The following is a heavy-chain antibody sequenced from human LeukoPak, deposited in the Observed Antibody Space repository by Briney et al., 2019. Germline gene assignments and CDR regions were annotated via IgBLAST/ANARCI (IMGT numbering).Heavy chain of an antibody. J-gene: IGHJ4*02. CDR3: ARSSFGTYKLFDY. CDR1: GFTFSSYS. CDR2: IKSDGSST. V-gene: IGHV3-74*01. D-gene: IGHD3-10*01. Sequence: PGGSLRLSCAASGFTFSSYSMNWVRHAPGKGLVWVSRIKSDGSSTIYADSVKGRFTISRDNAKNTLYLQMNSLRAEDTAVYYCARSSFGTYKLFDYWGQGTLVTVSS.